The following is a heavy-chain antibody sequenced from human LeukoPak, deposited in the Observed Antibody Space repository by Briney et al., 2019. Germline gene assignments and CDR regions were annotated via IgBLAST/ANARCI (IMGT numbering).Heavy chain of an antibody. CDR3: ARWGYGSGTYPTHYFDF. CDR2: LYSSGST. CDR1: GFTVSDSY. V-gene: IGHV3-53*01. Sequence: GGSLRLSCAASGFTVSDSYMNWVRQAPGKGLEWVSVLYSSGSTYYADSVKGRFTISRDNSKNTLYLQMNTLRAEDTAVYYCARWGYGSGTYPTHYFDFWGQGTLVTVSS. D-gene: IGHD3-10*01. J-gene: IGHJ4*02.